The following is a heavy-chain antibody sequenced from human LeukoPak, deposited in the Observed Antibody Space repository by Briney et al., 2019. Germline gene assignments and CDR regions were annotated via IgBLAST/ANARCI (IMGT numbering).Heavy chain of an antibody. CDR2: ISSSGSSI. V-gene: IGHV3-48*03. Sequence: GGPLRLFCSASGITFSSYEMNWVRQAPGKGLEGVSYISSSGSSIYYADSVNGRFTISRDNAKNSLYLQMKSLRAEDTAVYYCARLSLLGGMTGATPIHWGRGTLVTVSS. J-gene: IGHJ4*02. CDR3: ARLSLLGGMTGATPIH. D-gene: IGHD1-26*01. CDR1: GITFSSYE.